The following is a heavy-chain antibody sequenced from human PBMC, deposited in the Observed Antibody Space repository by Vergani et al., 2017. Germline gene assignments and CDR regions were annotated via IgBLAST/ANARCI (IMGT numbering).Heavy chain of an antibody. V-gene: IGHV5-51*01. D-gene: IGHD4-17*01. J-gene: IGHJ6*02. CDR2: IYPGDSDT. CDR1: GYSFTSYW. CDR3: ARRGRDDYGDYVSYYGMDV. Sequence: EVQLVQSGAEVKKPGESLKISCKGSGYSFTSYWIGWVRQMPGKGLEWMGIIYPGDSDTRYSPSFQGQGTISADKSISTAYLQWSSLKASDTAMYYCARRGRDDYGDYVSYYGMDVWGQGTTVTVSS.